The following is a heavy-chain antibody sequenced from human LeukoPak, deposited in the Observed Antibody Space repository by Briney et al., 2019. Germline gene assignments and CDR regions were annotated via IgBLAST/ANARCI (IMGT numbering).Heavy chain of an antibody. CDR1: GDSINSGPYY. Sequence: SETLSLTCTVSGDSINSGPYYWGWIRQPPGKGLEWIGTIYHDMRTFYNPSLKSRVAISIDTSKNQFSLKLSSVTAADTAVYYCARPAIAVAGTTDYWGQGTLVTVSS. CDR2: IYHDMRT. V-gene: IGHV4-39*01. D-gene: IGHD6-19*01. J-gene: IGHJ4*02. CDR3: ARPAIAVAGTTDY.